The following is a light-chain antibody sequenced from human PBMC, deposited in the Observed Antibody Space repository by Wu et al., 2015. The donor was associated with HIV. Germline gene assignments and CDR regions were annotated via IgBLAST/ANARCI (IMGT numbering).Light chain of an antibody. Sequence: EIVLTQSPAALSISPGERAALFCRASRSVSSAVAWYQQKPGQAPRLLIYDASNRATGIPARFTGGGSGTDYSLTISSLEPEDFAVYYCQQRSKWPLTFAQGTRLEIK. V-gene: IGKV3-11*01. CDR1: RSVSSA. J-gene: IGKJ5*01. CDR2: DAS. CDR3: QQRSKWPLT.